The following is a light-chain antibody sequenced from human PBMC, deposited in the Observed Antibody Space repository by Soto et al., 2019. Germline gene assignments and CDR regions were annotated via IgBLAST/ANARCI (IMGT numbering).Light chain of an antibody. Sequence: EIVLTQSPGTLSLSPGDRATLSCRASQSVGSTYLAWYQQKTGQAPRLLIYGASSRATGIPDRFSGSGSGTDFTLAISRLEPEDFVVYYCQQYGSSPITFGQGTRLEIK. CDR1: QSVGSTY. CDR2: GAS. J-gene: IGKJ5*01. V-gene: IGKV3-20*01. CDR3: QQYGSSPIT.